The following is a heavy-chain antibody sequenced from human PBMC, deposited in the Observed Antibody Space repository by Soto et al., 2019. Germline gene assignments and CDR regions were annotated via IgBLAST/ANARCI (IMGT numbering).Heavy chain of an antibody. CDR2: ISGSGSRT. CDR3: ASESYGGEFDY. D-gene: IGHD4-17*01. Sequence: SGGSLRLSCAASGFTFTSYAMSWVRQAPGKGLEWVSTISGSGSRTYYVDSVKGRFTISRDNSKNTLYLQMDSLRAEDTALYYCASESYGGEFDYWGQGTLVTVS. V-gene: IGHV3-23*01. CDR1: GFTFTSYA. J-gene: IGHJ4*02.